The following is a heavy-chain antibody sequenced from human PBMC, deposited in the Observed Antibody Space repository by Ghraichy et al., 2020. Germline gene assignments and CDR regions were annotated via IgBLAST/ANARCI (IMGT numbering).Heavy chain of an antibody. CDR1: GFTFSSYS. V-gene: IGHV3-21*01. J-gene: IGHJ4*02. Sequence: GGSLRLSCAASGFTFSSYSMNWVRQAPGKGLEWVSSISSSSSYIYYADSVKGRFTISRDNAKNSLYLQMNSLRAEDTAVYYCARDEAVQQQHVGGGFDYWGQGTLVTVSS. CDR2: ISSSSSYI. D-gene: IGHD6-13*01. CDR3: ARDEAVQQQHVGGGFDY.